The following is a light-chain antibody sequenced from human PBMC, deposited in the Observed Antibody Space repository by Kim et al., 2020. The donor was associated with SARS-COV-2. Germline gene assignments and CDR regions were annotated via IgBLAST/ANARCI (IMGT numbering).Light chain of an antibody. J-gene: IGLJ2*01. CDR3: NSWDSSGNHVV. CDR1: SLRSYY. Sequence: SSELTQDPAVSVALGQTVRITCQGDSLRSYYASWYQQKPGQAPVRVIYDTNNRPSGIPDRFSGSSSRNTASLTITGAQAEDEADYYCNSWDSSGNHVVFGGGTQLAGL. V-gene: IGLV3-19*02. CDR2: DTN.